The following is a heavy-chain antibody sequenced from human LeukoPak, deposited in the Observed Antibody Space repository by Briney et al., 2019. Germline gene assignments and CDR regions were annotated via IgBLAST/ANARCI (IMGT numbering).Heavy chain of an antibody. D-gene: IGHD2-21*01. CDR3: AVAPGDY. CDR2: INPNTGDT. CDR1: GYTFTNYV. V-gene: IGHV1-2*02. J-gene: IGHJ4*02. Sequence: ASVKVSCKASGYTFTNYVLNWVRQAPGQGLEWMGWINPNTGDTNYAQKFQGRVTMTRDTSITTVYMEISRLTSDDTALFYCAVAPGDYWGQGTLVTVSS.